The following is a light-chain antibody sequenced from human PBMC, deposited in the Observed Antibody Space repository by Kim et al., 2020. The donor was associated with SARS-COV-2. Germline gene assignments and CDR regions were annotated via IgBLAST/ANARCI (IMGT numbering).Light chain of an antibody. J-gene: IGKJ2*01. CDR3: QQSYSILYT. V-gene: IGKV1-39*01. CDR1: QSISSY. CDR2: AAS. Sequence: SASIGERVTITCRASQSISSYLHWYQQKPGKAPKLLIYAASSLQSGVPSRFSGCGSGTDFTLTISSLQPEDFATYYCQQSYSILYTFGQGTKLEI.